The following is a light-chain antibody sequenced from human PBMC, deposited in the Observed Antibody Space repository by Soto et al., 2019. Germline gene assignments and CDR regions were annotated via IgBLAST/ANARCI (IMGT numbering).Light chain of an antibody. J-gene: IGKJ1*01. CDR3: QQYGNSLRT. V-gene: IGKV3-20*01. CDR2: AAS. Sequence: EIVLTQSPGTLSLSPGEGATLSCRASQTISNNYLAWYQHKPGQAPRLLIYAASTRATGIPDRFSGSGSGADFTLTVNRLEPEDYEVYYCQQYGNSLRTCGQGTKVEI. CDR1: QTISNNY.